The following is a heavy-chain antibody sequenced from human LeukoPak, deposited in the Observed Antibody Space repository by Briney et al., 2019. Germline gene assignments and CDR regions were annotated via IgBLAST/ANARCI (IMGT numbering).Heavy chain of an antibody. J-gene: IGHJ3*02. D-gene: IGHD2-21*02. CDR2: IYYSGST. Sequence: KPSETLSLTCTVSGGSINNYYWSWIRQPPGKGLEWIGYIYYSGSTNYNPSLKSRVIISVDTSNNQFSLKLSSVTAADTAVYYCARRDWANAFDIWGQGTMVTVSS. V-gene: IGHV4-59*08. CDR3: ARRDWANAFDI. CDR1: GGSINNYY.